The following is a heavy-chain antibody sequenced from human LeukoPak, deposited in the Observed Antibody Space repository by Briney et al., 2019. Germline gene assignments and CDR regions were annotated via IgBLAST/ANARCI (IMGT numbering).Heavy chain of an antibody. CDR1: GRSFSSYY. J-gene: IGHJ4*02. CDR2: IYYSGSP. V-gene: IGHV4-59*01. CDR3: ARAVITFGGVVAKGFDC. Sequence: SETLSLTCTVSGRSFSSYYWIWIRQPPGKGLEWIGSIYYSGSPDYNPSLKGRVTLSLDTSKNQFSLNLSSVTAADTAVYYCARAVITFGGVVAKGFDCWGQGTLVTVSS. D-gene: IGHD3-16*02.